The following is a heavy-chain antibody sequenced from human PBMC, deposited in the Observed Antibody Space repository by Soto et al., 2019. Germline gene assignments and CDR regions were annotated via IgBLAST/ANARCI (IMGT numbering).Heavy chain of an antibody. CDR2: IYYSGST. V-gene: IGHV4-59*01. Sequence: PSETLSLTCTVSGGSISSYYWSWIRQPPGKGLEWIGYIYYSGSTNYNPSLKSRVTISVDTSKNQFSLKLSSVTAADTAVYYCARGEDTAMVISYWGQGTLVTVSS. CDR1: GGSISSYY. D-gene: IGHD5-18*01. CDR3: ARGEDTAMVISY. J-gene: IGHJ4*02.